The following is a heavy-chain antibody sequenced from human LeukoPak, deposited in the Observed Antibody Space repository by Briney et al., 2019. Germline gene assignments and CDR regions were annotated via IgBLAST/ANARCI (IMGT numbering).Heavy chain of an antibody. D-gene: IGHD5-24*01. V-gene: IGHV3-64D*06. J-gene: IGHJ1*01. CDR3: FGDGRDGHNRYDHH. Sequence: GCLRLSCLDPLVTFSVYTMYSVCQAPGKGLQYVFVISGTVVSTSYTHSVKGRFTISRDNSKNTVYLQMSSKRAEDTAGYYCFGDGRDGHNRYDHHCGEGTLVTV. CDR1: LVTFSVYT. CDR2: ISGTVVST.